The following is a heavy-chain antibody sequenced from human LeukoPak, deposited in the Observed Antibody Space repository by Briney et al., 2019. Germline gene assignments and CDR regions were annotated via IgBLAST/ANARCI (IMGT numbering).Heavy chain of an antibody. V-gene: IGHV3-23*01. J-gene: IGHJ4*02. CDR2: INGRGDRT. Sequence: GGSLRLSCAASGFTFTRYPMAWVRQAPGRGLDWVSTINGRGDRTFYADSVKGRFTVSRDNSRDTVFLQMNSLGDEDTAVYYCVKEGLLGGYYFDLWGQGALVTVSS. CDR3: VKEGLLGGYYFDL. D-gene: IGHD1-26*01. CDR1: GFTFTRYP.